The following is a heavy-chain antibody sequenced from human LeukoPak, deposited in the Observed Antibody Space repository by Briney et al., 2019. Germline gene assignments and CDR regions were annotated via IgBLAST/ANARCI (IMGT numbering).Heavy chain of an antibody. CDR2: INSDGSST. D-gene: IGHD1-26*01. CDR1: GFTFSSYW. CDR3: ARSGSYYVWYFDL. V-gene: IGHV3-74*01. J-gene: IGHJ2*01. Sequence: GGSLRLSCAASGFTFSSYWMHWVRDAPGKGLVWVSRINSDGSSTSYADSVKGRFTISRDNAKNTLYLQMNSLRAEDTAVYYCARSGSYYVWYFDLWGRGTLVTVSS.